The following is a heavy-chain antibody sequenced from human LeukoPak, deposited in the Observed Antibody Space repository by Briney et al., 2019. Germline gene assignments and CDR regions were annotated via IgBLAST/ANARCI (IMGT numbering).Heavy chain of an antibody. CDR2: ISDTTSAT. D-gene: IGHD2-15*01. V-gene: IGHV3-23*01. CDR1: GFSFSSYA. J-gene: IGHJ4*02. Sequence: GGSLGLSCAASGFSFSSYAMSWVRQAPGKGLEWVSTISDTTSATYYADSVKGRSTIFRDNSKNTLYLQMSNLGAEDAAVYFCAKTYCSRGSCHSYLPYYFDSWGQGILVTVSS. CDR3: AKTYCSRGSCHSYLPYYFDS.